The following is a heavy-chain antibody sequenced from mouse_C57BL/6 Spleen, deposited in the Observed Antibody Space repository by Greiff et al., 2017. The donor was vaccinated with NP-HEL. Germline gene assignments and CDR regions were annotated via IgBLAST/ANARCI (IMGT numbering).Heavy chain of an antibody. CDR1: GYTFTGYW. V-gene: IGHV1-9*01. J-gene: IGHJ2*01. D-gene: IGHD1-1*01. CDR2: ILPGSGST. Sequence: QVQLQQSGAELMKPGASVKLSCKATGYTFTGYWIEWVKQRPGHGLEWIGEILPGSGSTNYNEKFKGKATFTADTYSNTAYMQLSSLTTEDSAIYYYARRGLLRYQADSFDYWGQGTTLTVSS. CDR3: ARRGLLRYQADSFDY.